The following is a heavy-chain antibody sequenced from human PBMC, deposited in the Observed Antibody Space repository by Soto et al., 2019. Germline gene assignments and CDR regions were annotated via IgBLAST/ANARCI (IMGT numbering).Heavy chain of an antibody. Sequence: GGSLRLSCAASGFTFSSYAMSWVRQAPGKGLEWVSAISGSGGSTYYADSVKGRFTISRDNSKNTLYLQMNSLRAEDTAVYYCAKANYDILTGYSTALYYFDYWGQGTLVTVSS. CDR2: ISGSGGST. CDR3: AKANYDILTGYSTALYYFDY. D-gene: IGHD3-9*01. CDR1: GFTFSSYA. V-gene: IGHV3-23*01. J-gene: IGHJ4*02.